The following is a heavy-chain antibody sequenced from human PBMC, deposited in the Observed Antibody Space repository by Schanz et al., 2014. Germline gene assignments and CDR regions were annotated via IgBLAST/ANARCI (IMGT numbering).Heavy chain of an antibody. CDR3: ARHGGYYDVLNSFDI. CDR2: VYFSGTT. Sequence: QLHLQESGPGLVKPSETLSLTCTVSGGSISSGESYWGWIRQSPEEGLQYIGSVYFSGTTAYSPSLKGRVTISVDTSKNQFSLMLTSVTAADTAVYFCARHGGYYDVLNSFDIWGQGTLVTVSS. V-gene: IGHV4-39*01. CDR1: GGSISSGESY. J-gene: IGHJ5*02. D-gene: IGHD3-16*01.